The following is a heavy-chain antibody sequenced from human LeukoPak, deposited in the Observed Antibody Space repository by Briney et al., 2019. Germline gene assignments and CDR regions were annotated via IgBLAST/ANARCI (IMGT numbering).Heavy chain of an antibody. D-gene: IGHD6-19*01. CDR3: ARGGGNSGWYTY. J-gene: IGHJ4*02. CDR2: IYYSGST. CDR1: GGSITNYY. V-gene: IGHV4-59*01. Sequence: SETLSLTCAVSGGSITNYYWNWIRQPPGKGLEWIGYIYYSGSTNYNPSLTSRVTISVDTSKNQFSLKLSSVTAADTAVYYCARGGGNSGWYTYWGQGTLVTVSS.